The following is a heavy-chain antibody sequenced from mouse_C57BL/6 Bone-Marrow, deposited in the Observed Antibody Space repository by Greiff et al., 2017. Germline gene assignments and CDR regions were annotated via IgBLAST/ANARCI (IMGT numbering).Heavy chain of an antibody. Sequence: QVQLQQSGAELVRPGASVKLSCKASGYTFTDYYINWVKQRPGQGLEWIARIYPGSGNTYYNEKFKGKATLTAEESSSTAYMQLSSLTSEDSAVYFGARVEWLLTYDFDYGGQGTTLTVSS. CDR1: GYTFTDYY. J-gene: IGHJ2*01. V-gene: IGHV1-76*01. CDR3: ARVEWLLTYDFDY. CDR2: IYPGSGNT. D-gene: IGHD2-3*01.